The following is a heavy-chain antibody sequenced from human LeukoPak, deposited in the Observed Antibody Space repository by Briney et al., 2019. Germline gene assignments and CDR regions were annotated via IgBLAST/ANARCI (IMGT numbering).Heavy chain of an antibody. CDR2: IYYSGST. J-gene: IGHJ4*02. CDR1: GGSISSYY. V-gene: IGHV4-59*01. Sequence: PSETLSLTRTVSGGSISSYYWSWIRQPPGKGLEWIGYIYYSGSTNYNPSLKSRVTISVDTSKNQFSLKLSSVTAADTAVYYCARASGSYYFDYWGQGTLVTASS. D-gene: IGHD1-26*01. CDR3: ARASGSYYFDY.